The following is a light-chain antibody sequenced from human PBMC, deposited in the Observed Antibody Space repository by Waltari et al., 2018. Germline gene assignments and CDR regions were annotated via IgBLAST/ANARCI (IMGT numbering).Light chain of an antibody. CDR2: DAS. J-gene: IGKJ1*01. CDR1: QSVSRT. V-gene: IGKV3-20*01. Sequence: EIVLTPSPGTLSLSPGERATLSCRASQSVSRTLAWYQQKPGQAPRLLIYDASSMATGIPDRFSGSGSGTDFSLTITRLEPEDFAVYYCQHYVSLPVTFGQGTKVEIK. CDR3: QHYVSLPVT.